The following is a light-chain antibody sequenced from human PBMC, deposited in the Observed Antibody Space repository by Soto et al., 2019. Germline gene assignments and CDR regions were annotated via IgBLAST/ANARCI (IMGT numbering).Light chain of an antibody. V-gene: IGKV2-28*01. Sequence: SVRPHSPLSLGVTPGEPSSISFRSSLSLLYSDGDNYWEWYLQTPGQSQQLLICLASNRASGVPARFSGSGSGTYFTLKISRVEAEDVGLYYCTQDLQSPNTFGQGTRLE. CDR2: LAS. CDR1: LSLLYSDGDNY. CDR3: TQDLQSPNT. J-gene: IGKJ5*01.